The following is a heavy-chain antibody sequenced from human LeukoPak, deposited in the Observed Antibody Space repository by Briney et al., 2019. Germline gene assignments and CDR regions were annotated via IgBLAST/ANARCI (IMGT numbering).Heavy chain of an antibody. CDR2: IKNDGSST. CDR3: VREPYCSGGSCYTSGFDC. J-gene: IGHJ4*02. Sequence: GGSLRLSCAASGFTFRRYWMHWVRQAPGKGLVWVSRIKNDGSSTPYADSVKGRFTISRDNAKNTLYLQMNSLRAEDTAVYYCVREPYCSGGSCYTSGFDCWGQGTLVTVSS. CDR1: GFTFRRYW. V-gene: IGHV3-74*01. D-gene: IGHD2-15*01.